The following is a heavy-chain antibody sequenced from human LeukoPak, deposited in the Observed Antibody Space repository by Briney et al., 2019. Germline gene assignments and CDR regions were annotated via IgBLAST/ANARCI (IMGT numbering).Heavy chain of an antibody. D-gene: IGHD5-12*01. Sequence: SVKVSCKASGGTFSSYAISWLRQAPGQGLEWMGGIIPIFGTANYAQKFQGRVTITTDESTSTACVELSSLRSEDTAVYYCARGLGGYDRAFDYWGQGTLVTVSS. CDR3: ARGLGGYDRAFDY. CDR2: IIPIFGTA. J-gene: IGHJ4*02. CDR1: GGTFSSYA. V-gene: IGHV1-69*05.